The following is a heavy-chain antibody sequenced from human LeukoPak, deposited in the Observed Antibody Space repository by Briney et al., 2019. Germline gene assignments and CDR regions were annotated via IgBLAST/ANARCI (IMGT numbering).Heavy chain of an antibody. CDR1: GFTFSSHG. Sequence: GGSLRLSCAASGFTFSSHGMNWVRQAPGKGLEWVSGISPSGGITYYTDSVKGRFTISRDNSKSTQSLQMNSLRAEDTAVYYCAKDDDWGRYKHWGQGTLVTVSS. D-gene: IGHD3-16*01. J-gene: IGHJ1*01. CDR3: AKDDDWGRYKH. V-gene: IGHV3-23*01. CDR2: ISPSGGIT.